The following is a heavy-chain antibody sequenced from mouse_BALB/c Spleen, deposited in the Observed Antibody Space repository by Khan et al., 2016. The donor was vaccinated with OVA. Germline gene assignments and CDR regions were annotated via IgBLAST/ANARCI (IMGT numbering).Heavy chain of an antibody. V-gene: IGHV5-17*02. D-gene: IGHD2-3*01. CDR3: ARTGYYYFDY. CDR1: GFTFSGFG. Sequence: KLEESGGGLVQTGGSRKLSCVASGFTFSGFGMHWVRQAPEKGLEWVAYISSDSNTIYYADTVKGRFTISRDNPKNTLFLQMTSLRSEDTAMYYCARTGYYYFDYWGQGTTLTVSS. CDR2: ISSDSNTI. J-gene: IGHJ2*01.